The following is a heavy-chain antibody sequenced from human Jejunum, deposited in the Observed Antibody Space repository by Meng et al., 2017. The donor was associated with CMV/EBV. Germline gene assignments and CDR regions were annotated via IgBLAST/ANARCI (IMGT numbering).Heavy chain of an antibody. D-gene: IGHD4-11*01. CDR2: INGNGLNT. Sequence: EGQLLESGGGLVQPGGSLRLSCAASGFSFSTYGMNWVRQVRGKGLQWVSLINGNGLNTYYADSVKGRFTISRDNSKNTLYLQMSSLRAEDTAIYYCATLGVTTLPSDYWGQGTLVTVSS. CDR3: ATLGVTTLPSDY. J-gene: IGHJ4*02. V-gene: IGHV3-23*01. CDR1: GFSFSTYG.